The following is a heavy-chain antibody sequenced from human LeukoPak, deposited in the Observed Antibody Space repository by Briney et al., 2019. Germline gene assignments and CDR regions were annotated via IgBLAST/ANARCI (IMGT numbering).Heavy chain of an antibody. D-gene: IGHD3-16*01. CDR2: INHSGST. Sequence: PSETLSLTCTVSGYSISSGYYWGWIRQPPGKGLEWIGSINHSGSTNYNPSLKSRVTISVDTSKNQFSLKLSSVTAADTAVYYCAREKLWGGFDPWGQGTLVTVSS. J-gene: IGHJ5*02. V-gene: IGHV4-38-2*02. CDR3: AREKLWGGFDP. CDR1: GYSISSGYY.